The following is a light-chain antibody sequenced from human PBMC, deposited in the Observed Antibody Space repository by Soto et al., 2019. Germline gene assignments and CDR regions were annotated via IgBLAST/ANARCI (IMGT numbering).Light chain of an antibody. CDR3: QEDYNSPLT. J-gene: IGKJ4*01. CDR1: RSVLYSSNNKNY. V-gene: IGKV4-1*01. CDR2: WAS. Sequence: DIVLTQSPDSLAMSLGERATINCKSSRSVLYSSNNKNYLAWYQQKPGQPPNLLISWASTRESGVPDRSSGSGSGTDFTLAITSLQAEDVAVYYCQEDYNSPLTFGGGTRVESK.